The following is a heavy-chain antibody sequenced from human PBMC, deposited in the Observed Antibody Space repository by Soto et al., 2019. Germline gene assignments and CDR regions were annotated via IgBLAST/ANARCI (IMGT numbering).Heavy chain of an antibody. CDR1: GYNFNQYY. Sequence: QVQLVQSGPEVRKPGASVRLSCATSGYNFNQYYIHRVRQAPGQGLEWMGIINLRGGTTEYAHKFRGRVTVTGDTSTRTAYMELSSLRSEDTAVYFCARGPDDSDVPRWDHWGQGTLITVSS. CDR2: INLRGGTT. D-gene: IGHD4-17*01. J-gene: IGHJ4*02. V-gene: IGHV1-46*02. CDR3: ARGPDDSDVPRWDH.